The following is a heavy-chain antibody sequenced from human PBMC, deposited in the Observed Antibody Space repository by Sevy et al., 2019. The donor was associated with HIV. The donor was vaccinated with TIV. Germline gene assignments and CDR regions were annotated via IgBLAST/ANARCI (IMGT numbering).Heavy chain of an antibody. CDR3: ARGKVLFDY. Sequence: GESLKISCAASAFTFKSYAMTWVRQAPGKGLEWISSISGSGGDTKYADSVKGRFTISRDNAKNSLYLQMNSLRAGDTAVYYCARGKVLFDYWGQGTLVTVSS. CDR2: ISGSGGDT. J-gene: IGHJ4*02. V-gene: IGHV3-11*06. CDR1: AFTFKSYA.